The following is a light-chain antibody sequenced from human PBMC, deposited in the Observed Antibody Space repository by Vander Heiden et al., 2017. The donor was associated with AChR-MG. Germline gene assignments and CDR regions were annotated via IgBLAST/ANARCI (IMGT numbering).Light chain of an antibody. J-gene: IGKJ4*01. CDR3: QQPSNWLGLT. CDR2: DAS. V-gene: IGKV3-11*01. CDR1: QSVSSY. Sequence: EIVLTQSPATLSLSPGERATLSCRASQSVSSYLAWYQQKPGQAPRLLIYDASNRATGIPARFSGSGYGTDFTLTISSLEPEDFAVYYCQQPSNWLGLTFGGGTKVEIK.